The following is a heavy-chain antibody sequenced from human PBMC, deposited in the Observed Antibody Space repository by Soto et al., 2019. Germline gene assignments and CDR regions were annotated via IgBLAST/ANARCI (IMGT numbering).Heavy chain of an antibody. J-gene: IGHJ5*02. CDR2: IWYDGSNK. D-gene: IGHD2-15*01. CDR3: ARESCRGSGGSCYSGWFDP. Sequence: GGSLRLSCAASGFTFSSYGMHWVRQAPGKGLEWVAVIWYDGSNKYYADSVKGRFTISRDNSKNTLYLQMNSLRAEDTAVYYCARESCRGSGGSCYSGWFDPWGQGTLVTVSS. V-gene: IGHV3-33*01. CDR1: GFTFSSYG.